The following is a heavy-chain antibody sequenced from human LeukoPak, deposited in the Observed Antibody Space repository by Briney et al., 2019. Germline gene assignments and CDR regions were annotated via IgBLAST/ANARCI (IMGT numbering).Heavy chain of an antibody. D-gene: IGHD1-26*01. J-gene: IGHJ4*02. Sequence: GGSPRLSCAASGVAFSDYYMSWGRHAPGERLEWVSYISSSGTTIYYADSVKGRFTISRDNAKNSLYLQMNSLRAEDTAVYYCARRRDSGSLQHFDYWGQGTLVTVSS. CDR3: ARRRDSGSLQHFDY. V-gene: IGHV3-11*01. CDR2: ISSSGTTI. CDR1: GVAFSDYY.